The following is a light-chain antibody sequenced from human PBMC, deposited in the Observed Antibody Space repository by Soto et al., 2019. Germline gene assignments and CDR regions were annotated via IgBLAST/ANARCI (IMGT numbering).Light chain of an antibody. CDR2: DAS. CDR1: QSVSSK. Sequence: TQSPSTLSGSVGDRVTLSCRASQSVSSKLAWYQQKPGQAPRLLIYDASNRATGIPARFSGSGSGTDFTLTISSLEPEDFAVYYCQQRSNFWTFGQGTKVDIK. J-gene: IGKJ1*01. CDR3: QQRSNFWT. V-gene: IGKV3-11*01.